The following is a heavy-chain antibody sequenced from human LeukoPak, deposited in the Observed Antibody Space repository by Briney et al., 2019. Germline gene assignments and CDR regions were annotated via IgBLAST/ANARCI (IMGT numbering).Heavy chain of an antibody. CDR3: ARHGVSSGYVSAVDY. Sequence: SETLSLTCTVSGGSISSSSYYWGWIRQPPGKGPEWIGSIYYSGSTYYNPSLKSRVTISVDTSKNQFSLKLSSVTAADTAVYYCARHGVSSGYVSAVDYWGQGTLVTVSS. D-gene: IGHD3-22*01. J-gene: IGHJ4*02. CDR1: GGSISSSSYY. V-gene: IGHV4-39*01. CDR2: IYYSGST.